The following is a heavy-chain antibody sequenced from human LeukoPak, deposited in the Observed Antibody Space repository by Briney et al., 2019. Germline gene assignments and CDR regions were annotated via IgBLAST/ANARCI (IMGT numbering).Heavy chain of an antibody. CDR3: ATSEAGTTSLFYDSSGYYLDY. Sequence: ASVKVSCKASGYTFTGYYMHWVRQAPGQGLEWMGWINPNSGGTNYAQKFQGRVTMTRDTSISTAYMELSRLRSDGTAVYYCATSEAGTTSLFYDSSGYYLDYWGQGTLVTVSS. J-gene: IGHJ4*02. D-gene: IGHD3-22*01. CDR1: GYTFTGYY. CDR2: INPNSGGT. V-gene: IGHV1-2*02.